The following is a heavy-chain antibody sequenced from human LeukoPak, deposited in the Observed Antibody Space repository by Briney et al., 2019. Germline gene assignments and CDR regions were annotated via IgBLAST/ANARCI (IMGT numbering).Heavy chain of an antibody. Sequence: PSETLSLTCTVSGGSISSYYWSWIRQPPGKGLEWIGSIYYSGSTYYNPSLKSRVTISVDTSKNQFSLKLSSVTAADTAVYYCARLVVVVAATRWFDPWGQGTLVTVSS. CDR2: IYYSGST. D-gene: IGHD2-15*01. CDR1: GGSISSYY. V-gene: IGHV4-39*07. J-gene: IGHJ5*02. CDR3: ARLVVVVAATRWFDP.